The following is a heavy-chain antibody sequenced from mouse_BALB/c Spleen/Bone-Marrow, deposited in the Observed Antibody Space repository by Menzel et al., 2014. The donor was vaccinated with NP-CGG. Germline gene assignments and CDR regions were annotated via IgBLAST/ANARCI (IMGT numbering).Heavy chain of an antibody. CDR2: IDPANGNT. Sequence: EVQLQQSGAELVKPGASVKLSCTASGFNIKDTYMHWVKPEAEQGLEWIGRIDPANGNTKYDPKFQGKATITADTSSNTAYLQLSSLTSEDTAVYYCARDSPYAMDYWGQGTSVTVSS. V-gene: IGHV14-3*02. J-gene: IGHJ4*01. CDR3: ARDSPYAMDY. CDR1: GFNIKDTY.